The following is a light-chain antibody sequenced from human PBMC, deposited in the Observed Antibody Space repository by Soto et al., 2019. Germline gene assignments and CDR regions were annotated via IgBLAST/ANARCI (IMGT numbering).Light chain of an antibody. J-gene: IGKJ5*01. CDR1: QDIAGY. CDR3: QQYYSYPIT. Sequence: IQVTQSPSSVSASVGYRVTITCRASQDIAGYLAWYQHKPGRAPELLIHAASSLQSGVPSRFSGSGSGTDFTLTISCLQSEDFATYYCQQYYSYPITFGQGTRLE. CDR2: AAS. V-gene: IGKV1-8*01.